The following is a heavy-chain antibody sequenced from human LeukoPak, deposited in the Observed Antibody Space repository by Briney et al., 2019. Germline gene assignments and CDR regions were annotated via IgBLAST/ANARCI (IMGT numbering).Heavy chain of an antibody. Sequence: PSETLSLTCTVSGGSISSYYWSWIRQPPGKGLEWIGYIYYSGSTNYNPSLKSRVTISVDTSKNQFSLKLSSVTAADTAVYYCARVSRTRLYFDYWGQGTLVTVSS. CDR2: IYYSGST. V-gene: IGHV4-59*01. CDR3: ARVSRTRLYFDY. D-gene: IGHD1-14*01. CDR1: GGSISSYY. J-gene: IGHJ4*02.